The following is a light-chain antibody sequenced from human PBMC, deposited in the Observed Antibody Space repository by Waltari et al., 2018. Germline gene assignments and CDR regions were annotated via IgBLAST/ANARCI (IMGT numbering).Light chain of an antibody. Sequence: SYELTQPPSVSVSPGQTARIPCPGNAFHNKAVYWYQQKSGTAPVLVIYEDTERPSGIPERFSGSSSGTMATLTISGAQVEDEADYYCYSGDDSGNQEVFGGGTKLTVL. CDR3: YSGDDSGNQEV. J-gene: IGLJ2*01. V-gene: IGLV3-10*01. CDR2: EDT. CDR1: AFHNKA.